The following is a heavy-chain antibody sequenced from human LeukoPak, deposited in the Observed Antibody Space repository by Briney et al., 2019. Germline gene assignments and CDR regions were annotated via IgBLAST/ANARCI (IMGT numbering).Heavy chain of an antibody. J-gene: IGHJ6*02. CDR2: ISGSGGST. CDR3: AKSGIAAAGGDYYYGMDV. V-gene: IGHV3-23*01. Sequence: QSGGSLRLSCAASGFTFSSYAMSWVRQAPGKGLEWVSAISGSGGSTYYADSVKGRFTISRDNSKNTLYLQMNSLRAEDTAVYYCAKSGIAAAGGDYYYGMDVWGQGTTVTVSS. D-gene: IGHD6-13*01. CDR1: GFTFSSYA.